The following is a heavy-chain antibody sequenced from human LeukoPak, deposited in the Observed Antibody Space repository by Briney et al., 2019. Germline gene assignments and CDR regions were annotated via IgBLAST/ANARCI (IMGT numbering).Heavy chain of an antibody. Sequence: GGSLRLSCAASGFTFSSYRMNWVRQAPGKGLEWVSSISSSSSYIYYADSVKGRFTISRDNAKNSLYLQMNSLRAEDTAVYYCARDPSPSDAFDIWGQGTMVTVSS. J-gene: IGHJ3*02. CDR2: ISSSSSYI. CDR3: ARDPSPSDAFDI. V-gene: IGHV3-21*01. CDR1: GFTFSSYR.